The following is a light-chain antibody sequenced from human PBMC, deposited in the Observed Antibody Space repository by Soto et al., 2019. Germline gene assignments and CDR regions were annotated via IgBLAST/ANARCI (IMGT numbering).Light chain of an antibody. J-gene: IGLJ2*01. CDR2: EGS. CDR3: CSYAGSSTLV. V-gene: IGLV2-23*01. CDR1: SSDVGSYNL. Sequence: QSVLTQPASVSGSPGQSITISCTGTSSDVGSYNLVSWYQQHPGKAPKFMIYEGSKRPSGVSNRFSGSKSGNTASLTISGLQAEDEADYCCCSYAGSSTLVFGGGTQLTVL.